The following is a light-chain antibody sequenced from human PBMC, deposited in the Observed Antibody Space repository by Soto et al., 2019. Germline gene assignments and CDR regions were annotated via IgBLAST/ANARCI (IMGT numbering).Light chain of an antibody. V-gene: IGLV4-69*01. Sequence: QPVLTQSPSASASLGASVKLTCTLSSGHSSYAIAWHQQQPEKGPRYLMKLNSDGSHSKGDGFPDRFSGSSSGAERYLTISSLQSEDVADYYCQTWGSGIQVFGTGTKLTVL. J-gene: IGLJ1*01. CDR3: QTWGSGIQV. CDR1: SGHSSYA. CDR2: LNSDGSH.